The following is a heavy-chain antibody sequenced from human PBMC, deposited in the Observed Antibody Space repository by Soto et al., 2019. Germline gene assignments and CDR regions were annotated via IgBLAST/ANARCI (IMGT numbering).Heavy chain of an antibody. CDR3: AHRPGNHFGLLDI. CDR2: IYWDDDK. J-gene: IGHJ4*02. D-gene: IGHD3-10*01. CDR1: GLSLTTSGVG. V-gene: IGHV2-5*02. Sequence: SVPKRVNPTQTLTLTCTFSGLSLTTSGVGVGWIREPPGKAVEWRALIYWDDDKRFSAYLKRRLTITKGTPKNQVVLTMTNMHPVDTATYYCAHRPGNHFGLLDIWGQGTLVTVSS.